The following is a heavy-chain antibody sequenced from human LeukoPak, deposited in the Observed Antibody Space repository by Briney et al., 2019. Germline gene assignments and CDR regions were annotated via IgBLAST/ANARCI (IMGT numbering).Heavy chain of an antibody. CDR1: GFTFSSYS. CDR3: ASVTLRYCSGGSCYPDY. CDR2: ISSSSSYI. J-gene: IGHJ4*02. Sequence: GGSLRLFCPASGFTFSSYSMNWVRQAPGNGLEWVSSISSSSSYIYYAESVKGRYTISRDNAKNSLYLQMNSLRAEDTAVYYCASVTLRYCSGGSCYPDYWGQGTLVTVSS. V-gene: IGHV3-21*01. D-gene: IGHD2-15*01.